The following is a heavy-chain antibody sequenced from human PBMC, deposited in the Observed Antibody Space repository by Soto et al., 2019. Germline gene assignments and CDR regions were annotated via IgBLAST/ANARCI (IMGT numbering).Heavy chain of an antibody. CDR2: ISAYDGKT. CDR1: GYTFTRYG. V-gene: IGHV1-18*01. CDR3: ARMVEGFAARTKYFDY. J-gene: IGHJ4*02. Sequence: EASVKVSCKASGYTFTRYGIIWVRQAPGQGLELMGWISAYDGKTNYAQKVQGRVSVTTDTSTSTAYMELSSLRSDDTAVYYCARMVEGFAARTKYFDYWGQGTLVTVSS. D-gene: IGHD2-15*01.